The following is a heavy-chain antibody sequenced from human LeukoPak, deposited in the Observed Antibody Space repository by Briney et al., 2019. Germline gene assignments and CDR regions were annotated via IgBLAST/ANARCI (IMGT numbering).Heavy chain of an antibody. CDR1: GYTFTNYD. Sequence: GASVRVSCKASGYTFTNYDITWVRQAPGQGLEWMGWISAYNGNTNYAQNLQGRVTLTTDSSTSTAYMELRSLRSDDTAVYYCARDYQRQLYLYYFDYWGQGTLVTVSS. J-gene: IGHJ4*02. CDR2: ISAYNGNT. V-gene: IGHV1-18*01. CDR3: ARDYQRQLYLYYFDY. D-gene: IGHD2-2*01.